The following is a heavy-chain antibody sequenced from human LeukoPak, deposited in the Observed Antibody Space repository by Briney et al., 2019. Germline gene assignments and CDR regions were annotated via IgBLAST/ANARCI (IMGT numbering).Heavy chain of an antibody. V-gene: IGHV3-23*01. CDR3: AKDQGWLQLSVFDY. D-gene: IGHD5-24*01. Sequence: GGSLSLSCAASGFTFSSYGMSWVRQAPGKGLEWVSAISGSGGSTYYADSVKGRFTISRDNTKNTLYLQMNSLRAEDTAVYYCAKDQGWLQLSVFDYWGQGTLVTVSS. J-gene: IGHJ4*02. CDR1: GFTFSSYG. CDR2: ISGSGGST.